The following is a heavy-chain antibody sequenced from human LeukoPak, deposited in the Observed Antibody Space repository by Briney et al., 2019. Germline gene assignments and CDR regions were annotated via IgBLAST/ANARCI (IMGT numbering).Heavy chain of an antibody. J-gene: IGHJ4*02. Sequence: SETLSLTCTVSGGSISSYYWGWIRQPPGKGLEWIGYIYYSGSTNYNPSLKSRVTISVDTSKNQFSLKLSSATAADTAVYYCARTFSYSNRWFDYWGQGTLVTVSS. CDR1: GGSISSYY. V-gene: IGHV4-59*01. CDR2: IYYSGST. CDR3: ARTFSYSNRWFDY. D-gene: IGHD4-11*01.